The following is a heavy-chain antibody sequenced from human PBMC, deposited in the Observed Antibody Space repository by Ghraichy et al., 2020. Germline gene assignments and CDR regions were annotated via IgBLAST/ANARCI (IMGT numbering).Heavy chain of an antibody. V-gene: IGHV6-1*01. CDR3: ARETRNVFDY. J-gene: IGHJ4*02. CDR2: TWYSSKWYK. Sequence: QTLSLTCAISGDNIYNNKAAWNWIRQSPSRGLEWLGRTWYSSKWYKDYAVPVKSRITFNTDTSRNHCSLQLNSVTPEDTAVYFCARETRNVFDYWGQGILVTVSS. CDR1: GDNIYNNKAA.